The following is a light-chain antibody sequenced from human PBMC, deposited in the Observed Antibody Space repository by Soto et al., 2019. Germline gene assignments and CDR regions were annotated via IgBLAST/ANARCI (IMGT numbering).Light chain of an antibody. CDR2: EDD. J-gene: IGLJ3*02. Sequence: NCMLTQPHSVSESPGKTVTISCTGSSGRVASNYVQWYQQRPGSAPTTVIFEDDQRPSGVPDRFSGSIDSSSNSAFLTISGLKTEDEADYYCQSYDSPKEVFGGGTKVTV. V-gene: IGLV6-57*02. CDR3: QSYDSPKEV. CDR1: SGRVASNY.